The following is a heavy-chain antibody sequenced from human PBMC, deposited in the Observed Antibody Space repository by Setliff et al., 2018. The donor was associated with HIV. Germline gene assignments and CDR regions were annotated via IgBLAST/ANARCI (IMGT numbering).Heavy chain of an antibody. Sequence: SETLSLTCAVSGYSISSGYYWGWIRQPPGKGLEWIGSTHHSGSTYYNPSLNSRVTISVDTSKNQFSLKLSSVTAADTAVYYCARDSTGDRAFDFWGQGTMVTVSS. CDR1: GYSISSGYY. CDR3: ARDSTGDRAFDF. D-gene: IGHD7-27*01. V-gene: IGHV4-38-2*02. J-gene: IGHJ3*01. CDR2: THHSGST.